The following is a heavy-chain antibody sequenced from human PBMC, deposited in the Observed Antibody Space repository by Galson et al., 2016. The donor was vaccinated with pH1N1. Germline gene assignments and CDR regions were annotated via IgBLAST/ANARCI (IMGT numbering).Heavy chain of an antibody. CDR2: LYWDDDK. Sequence: PALVKPTQTLTLTCTFSGFSLSTTGVNVGWIRQPPGKALEWLAVLYWDDDKLYSPSLKSRLAITKDTSKNQVVLTMTNVDPVDTATYYCARGDYWGQGTLVTVSS. CDR3: ARGDY. V-gene: IGHV2-5*02. CDR1: GFSLSTTGVN. J-gene: IGHJ4*02.